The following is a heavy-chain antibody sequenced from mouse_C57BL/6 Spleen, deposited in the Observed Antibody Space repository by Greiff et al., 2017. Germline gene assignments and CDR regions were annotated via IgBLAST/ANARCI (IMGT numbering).Heavy chain of an antibody. J-gene: IGHJ3*01. CDR1: GFTFSDYG. Sequence: EVKLVESGGGLVKPGGSLKLSCAASGFTFSDYGMHWVRQAPEKGLEWVAYISSGSSTIYYADTVKGRFTISRDNAKNTLFLQMTSLRSEDTAMYYCARDLAGFAYWGQGTLVTVSA. CDR3: ARDLAGFAY. CDR2: ISSGSSTI. V-gene: IGHV5-17*01.